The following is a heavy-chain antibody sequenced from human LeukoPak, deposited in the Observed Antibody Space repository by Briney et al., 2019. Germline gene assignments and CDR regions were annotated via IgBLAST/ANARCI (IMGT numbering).Heavy chain of an antibody. CDR2: LYYSGSP. V-gene: IGHV4-59*08. Sequence: SETLSLTCTVSGVSISTSYWSWIRQAPGNGLEYIGHLYYSGSPNYNPSLKSRVTISADTSRNEISLKVKSMTAADTAVYYCARRGQGYQYMDVWGKGTTVIVSS. J-gene: IGHJ6*03. CDR1: GVSISTSY. CDR3: ARRGQGYQYMDV.